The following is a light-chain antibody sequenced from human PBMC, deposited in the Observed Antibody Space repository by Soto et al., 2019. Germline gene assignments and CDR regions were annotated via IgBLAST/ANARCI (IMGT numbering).Light chain of an antibody. V-gene: IGKV3-20*01. CDR1: HSVSSTF. CDR3: QQSASSVT. J-gene: IGKJ5*01. Sequence: DTVLTQSPGTLSLSPGETATLTCSASHSVSSTFLVWYQQKPGQAPTLLIYDADTRATGIPVRFSGSGFGTHFTLTISSLEPEDFAMYYCQQSASSVTFGQGTRLE. CDR2: DAD.